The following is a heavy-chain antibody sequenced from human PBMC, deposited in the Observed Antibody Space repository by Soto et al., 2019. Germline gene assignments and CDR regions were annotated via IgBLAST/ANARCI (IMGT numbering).Heavy chain of an antibody. CDR2: INHSGST. CDR1: GGSLSGSF. V-gene: IGHV4-34*02. CDR3: GSGRPTWWVLRILDTYEMAV. D-gene: IGHD3-3*01. Sequence: QVHLQQWGAGVLKPSETLSLTCAVYGGSLSGSFWSWIRQPPGRGLEWIGEINHSGSTNYGPSLRGRVPIAVDTPKSPISLRLRSVTAAATAVAYCGSGRPTWWVLRILDTYEMAVWGRGTT. J-gene: IGHJ6*03.